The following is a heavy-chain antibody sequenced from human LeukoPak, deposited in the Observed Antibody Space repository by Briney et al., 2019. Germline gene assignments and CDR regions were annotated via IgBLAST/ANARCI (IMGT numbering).Heavy chain of an antibody. Sequence: PGGSLRLSCAASGFTFSSYAMHWVRQAPGKGLEWVAVISYDGSNKYYADSVKGRFTISRDNSKNTLYLQMNSLRAEDTAVYYCARDDYYDSLPGYFDYWAREPWSPSPQ. CDR2: ISYDGSNK. CDR1: GFTFSSYA. D-gene: IGHD3-22*01. V-gene: IGHV3-30-3*01. CDR3: ARDDYYDSLPGYFDY. J-gene: IGHJ4*02.